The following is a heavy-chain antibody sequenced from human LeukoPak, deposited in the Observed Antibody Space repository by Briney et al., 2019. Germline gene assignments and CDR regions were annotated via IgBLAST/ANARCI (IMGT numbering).Heavy chain of an antibody. CDR1: GFTFGSYA. D-gene: IGHD3-3*01. CDR2: ISGSGGST. CDR3: AKDVRVTTPNWFDP. V-gene: IGHV3-23*01. J-gene: IGHJ5*02. Sequence: GGSLRLSCAASGFTFGSYAMSWVRQAPGKGLEWVSVISGSGGSTYYADSVKGRFTISRDNSKNTLYLQMNSLRAEDTAVYYCAKDVRVTTPNWFDPWGQGTLVTVSS.